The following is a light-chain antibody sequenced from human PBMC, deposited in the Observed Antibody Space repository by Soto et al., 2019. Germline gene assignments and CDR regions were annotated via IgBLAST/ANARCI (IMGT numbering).Light chain of an antibody. V-gene: IGLV6-57*03. CDR3: QSYDSSNQRV. CDR2: EDN. J-gene: IGLJ3*02. CDR1: RGSIASNY. Sequence: NFMLTQPHSVSESPGKTVTISCTRSRGSIASNYVQWYQQRPGSAPTTVIYEDNRRPSGVPDRFSGSIDSSSNSASLTISGLKTEDEADYYCQSYDSSNQRVFGGGTKLTVL.